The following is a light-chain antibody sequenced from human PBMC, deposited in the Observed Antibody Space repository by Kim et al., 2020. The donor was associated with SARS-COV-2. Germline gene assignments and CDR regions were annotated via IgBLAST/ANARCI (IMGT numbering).Light chain of an antibody. V-gene: IGLV2-14*03. Sequence: QSALTQPASVSGSPGQSITISCTGTSSDVGGYNYVCWYQQHQGKAPKIMIYDVSNRPSGVSNRFSGSKAGNTASLTISGLQGEDEADYYCCSYTSSSTRVFGGGTQLTVL. CDR1: SSDVGGYNY. CDR2: DVS. J-gene: IGLJ2*01. CDR3: CSYTSSSTRV.